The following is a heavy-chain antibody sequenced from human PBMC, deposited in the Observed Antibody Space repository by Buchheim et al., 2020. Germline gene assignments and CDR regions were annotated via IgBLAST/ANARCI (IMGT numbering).Heavy chain of an antibody. V-gene: IGHV3-21*01. J-gene: IGHJ4*02. Sequence: EVQLVESGGGLVKPGGSLRLSCTASGFTFSSYSMNWVRQAPGKGLEWVSSISDSSSYIYYVDSVKGRFTISRDNAKNSLYLQMSGLRDEDTALYYCARRLSVYNQDSARGNWVFWGQGAL. CDR3: ARRLSVYNQDSARGNWVF. CDR2: ISDSSSYI. D-gene: IGHD3-22*01. CDR1: GFTFSSYS.